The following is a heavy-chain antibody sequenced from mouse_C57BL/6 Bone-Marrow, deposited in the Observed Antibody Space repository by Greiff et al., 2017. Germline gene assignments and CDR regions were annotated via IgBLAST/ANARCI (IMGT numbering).Heavy chain of an antibody. CDR1: GYTFTDYE. D-gene: IGHD2-3*01. CDR3: TSRWLSDY. Sequence: QVQLQQSGAELVRPGASVTLSCKASGYTFTDYEMHWVKQTPVHGLEWIGAIDPETGGTAYNQKFKGKAILTADKSSSTAYMELRILTSADSAVYCCTSRWLSDYWGQGTTLTVSS. V-gene: IGHV1-15*01. J-gene: IGHJ2*01. CDR2: IDPETGGT.